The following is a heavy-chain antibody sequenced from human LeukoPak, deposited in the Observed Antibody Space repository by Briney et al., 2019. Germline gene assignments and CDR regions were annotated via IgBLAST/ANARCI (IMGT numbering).Heavy chain of an antibody. V-gene: IGHV3-48*01. CDR3: ARVGFDY. CDR1: GFTFSSRS. J-gene: IGHJ4*02. CDR2: IGSRSATI. Sequence: GGSLGLSCEASGFTFSSRSMNWVRQAPGKGLEWVSYIGSRSATIYYADSVKGRFTISRDNAKNSLYLQMNSLRAEDTAVYYCARVGFDYWGQGTLVTVSS.